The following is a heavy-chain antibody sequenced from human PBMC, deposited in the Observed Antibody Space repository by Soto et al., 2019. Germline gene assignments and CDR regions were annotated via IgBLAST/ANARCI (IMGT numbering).Heavy chain of an antibody. D-gene: IGHD2-21*02. CDR2: ISSSSSYI. J-gene: IGHJ4*02. CDR3: ARDFSALVTAILGY. Sequence: SGFTFSSYGMNWVRQAPGKGLEWVSSISSSSSYIYYADSLKGRFTISRDNAKNSLFLQMNSLRAEDTAVYYCARDFSALVTAILGYWGQGTLVTVSS. V-gene: IGHV3-21*01. CDR1: GFTFSSYG.